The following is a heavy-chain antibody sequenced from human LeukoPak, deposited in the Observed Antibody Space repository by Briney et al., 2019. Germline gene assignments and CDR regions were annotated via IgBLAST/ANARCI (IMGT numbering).Heavy chain of an antibody. CDR2: ITGSGVTT. J-gene: IGHJ3*02. V-gene: IGHV3-48*04. CDR3: ARGRDYDILTGQDAFDI. CDR1: GFTFSNYG. Sequence: PGGSLRLSCAASGFTFSNYGMNWVRQAPGKGLEWVSGITGSGVTTYYADSVKGRFTISRDNAKNSLYLQMNSLRAEDTAVYYCARGRDYDILTGQDAFDIWGQGTMVTVSS. D-gene: IGHD3-9*01.